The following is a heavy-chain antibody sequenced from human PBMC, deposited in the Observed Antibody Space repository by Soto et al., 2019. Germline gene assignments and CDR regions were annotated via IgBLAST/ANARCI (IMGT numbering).Heavy chain of an antibody. V-gene: IGHV3-30-3*01. J-gene: IGHJ4*02. CDR2: ISYDGSNK. Sequence: GGSLRLSCAASGFTFSSYAMHWVRQAPGKGLEWVAVISYDGSNKYYADSVKGRFTISRVNSKNTLYLQMNSLRAEDTAVYYCARVGADSSGYYTFDYWGQGTLVTVSS. D-gene: IGHD3-22*01. CDR3: ARVGADSSGYYTFDY. CDR1: GFTFSSYA.